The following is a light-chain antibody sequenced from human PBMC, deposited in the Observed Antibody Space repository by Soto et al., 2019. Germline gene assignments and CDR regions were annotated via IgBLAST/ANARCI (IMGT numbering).Light chain of an antibody. Sequence: QSALTQPASVSGSPGQSITISCTGTSSDVGGYNYVSWYQQHPGKAPKLMIYDVSSRPSGVSNRFSGSKSGNTAFLTISGLQAEDEADYYCSSYTSSSTLTVFGPGTKVTVL. CDR3: SSYTSSSTLTV. CDR1: SSDVGGYNY. CDR2: DVS. J-gene: IGLJ1*01. V-gene: IGLV2-14*03.